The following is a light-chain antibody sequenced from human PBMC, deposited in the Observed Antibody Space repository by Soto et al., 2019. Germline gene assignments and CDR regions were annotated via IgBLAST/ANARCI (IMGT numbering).Light chain of an antibody. Sequence: QSVLTQPPSVSGAPGQRVTISCTGSRSNIGAGYDVHWYQQLPGTAPKLLIFDNSNRPSGVHDRFSGSKSGTSASLAITGLQAEDEADYYCQSYDSSLRGWVFGGGTKVNVL. CDR2: DNS. CDR3: QSYDSSLRGWV. CDR1: RSNIGAGYD. V-gene: IGLV1-40*01. J-gene: IGLJ3*02.